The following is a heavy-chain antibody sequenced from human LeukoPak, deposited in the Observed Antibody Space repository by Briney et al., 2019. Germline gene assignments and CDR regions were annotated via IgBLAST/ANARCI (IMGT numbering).Heavy chain of an antibody. CDR3: ARDGPDDIVVVPAAIRRFDY. Sequence: PGGSLRLSCAASGFTFTSYSMNWVPHAPRTGLEWVSPICSSSSDIYSAHSAKGRVTISPDNTKSTLYLQMNSLRAEDTAVYYCARDGPDDIVVVPAAIRRFDYWGQGTLVTVSS. D-gene: IGHD2-2*02. CDR1: GFTFTSYS. J-gene: IGHJ4*02. V-gene: IGHV3-21*01. CDR2: ICSSSSDI.